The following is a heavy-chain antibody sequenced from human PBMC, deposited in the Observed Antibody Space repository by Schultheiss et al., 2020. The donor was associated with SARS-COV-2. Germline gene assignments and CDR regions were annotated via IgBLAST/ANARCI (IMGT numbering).Heavy chain of an antibody. Sequence: SETLSLTCTVSGGSISSSSYYWGWIRQPPGKGLEWIGSIYYSGSTYYNPSLKSRVTISVDTSKNRFSLKLSSVTAADTAVYYCARDPRGIAAAGSPNDYWGQGTLVTVSS. J-gene: IGHJ4*02. CDR1: GGSISSSSYY. V-gene: IGHV4-39*02. D-gene: IGHD6-13*01. CDR2: IYYSGST. CDR3: ARDPRGIAAAGSPNDY.